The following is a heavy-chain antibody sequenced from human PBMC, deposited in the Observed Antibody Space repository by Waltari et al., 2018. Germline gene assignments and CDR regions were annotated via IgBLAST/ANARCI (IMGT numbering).Heavy chain of an antibody. CDR1: GFTFSSYA. J-gene: IGHJ4*02. D-gene: IGHD3-10*01. V-gene: IGHV3-48*01. Sequence: EVQLVESGGGLVQPGGSLRLSCAASGFTFSSYAMSWVRQAPGKGLEWVSYISSSSITIYYADSVKGRFTISRDNAKNSLYLQMNSLRAEDTAVYYCARDHYYGSGSYPSFDYWGQGTLVTVSS. CDR2: ISSSSITI. CDR3: ARDHYYGSGSYPSFDY.